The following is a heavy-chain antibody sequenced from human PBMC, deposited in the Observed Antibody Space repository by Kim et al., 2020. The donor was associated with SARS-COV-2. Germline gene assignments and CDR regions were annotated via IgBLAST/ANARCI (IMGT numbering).Heavy chain of an antibody. V-gene: IGHV3-74*01. CDR3: ARCGSSSCYG. J-gene: IGHJ4*02. D-gene: IGHD2-2*01. Sequence: STSYADSVKGRFTISRDNAKNTLYLQMNRLRAEDTAVYYCARCGSSSCYGWGQGTLVTVST. CDR2: ST.